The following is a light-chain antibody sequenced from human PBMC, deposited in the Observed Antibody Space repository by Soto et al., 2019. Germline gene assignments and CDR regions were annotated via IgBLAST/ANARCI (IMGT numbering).Light chain of an antibody. CDR2: DAS. CDR1: QGVSSY. J-gene: IGKJ5*01. CDR3: QQRSNWPPIT. V-gene: IGKV3-11*01. Sequence: EIVLTQSPXTLSLSPGERATLSCRASQGVSSYLAWYQQKPGQAPRLLIYDASNRATGIPARFSGSGSGTDFTLTISSLEPEDFAVYYCQQRSNWPPITFGQGTRLEIK.